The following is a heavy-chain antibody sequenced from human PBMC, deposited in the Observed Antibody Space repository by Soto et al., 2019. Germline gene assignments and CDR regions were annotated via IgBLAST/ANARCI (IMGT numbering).Heavy chain of an antibody. J-gene: IGHJ2*01. Sequence: EVQVLQSGGGLVQPGGSLRLSCAASGLTFSRFAMSWARQAPGKGLEWVATIHGSGAITNYADSVRGRFTISRDNSKDTMYLQLNTLRVEDTPVYYCAKDKGPGSYTNWCFDVWGRGTLVTVSS. D-gene: IGHD3-10*01. CDR1: GLTFSRFA. CDR2: IHGSGAIT. V-gene: IGHV3-23*01. CDR3: AKDKGPGSYTNWCFDV.